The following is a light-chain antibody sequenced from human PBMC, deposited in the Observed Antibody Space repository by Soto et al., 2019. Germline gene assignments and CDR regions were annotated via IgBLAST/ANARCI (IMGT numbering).Light chain of an antibody. CDR2: GAS. CDR3: QQYGTSPIT. V-gene: IGKV3-20*01. Sequence: ENVLTQSPGTLSLSPGERATLSCRPSQTVSSYLTCYQQRPGQAPRLLIYGASKRATGIPDRFSGSGSGTDFTLTISRLEPEDFALYYCQQYGTSPITFGQGTRLEIK. J-gene: IGKJ5*01. CDR1: QTVSSY.